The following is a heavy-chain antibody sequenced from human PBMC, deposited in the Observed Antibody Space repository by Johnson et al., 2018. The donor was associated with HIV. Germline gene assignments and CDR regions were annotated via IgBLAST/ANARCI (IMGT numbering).Heavy chain of an antibody. V-gene: IGHV3-30*03. D-gene: IGHD3-22*01. CDR1: GFTFSSYG. Sequence: QVQLVESGGGVVQPGRSLRLSCAASGFTFSSYGMHWVRQAPGKGLEWAAVISYDGSNIYYADSVKGRFTISRDSSKNMLSLQMNSLRTEDTAVYYRARVFYYDSNDGFDSWGQGTRVTVSS. CDR2: ISYDGSNI. CDR3: ARVFYYDSNDGFDS. J-gene: IGHJ3*02.